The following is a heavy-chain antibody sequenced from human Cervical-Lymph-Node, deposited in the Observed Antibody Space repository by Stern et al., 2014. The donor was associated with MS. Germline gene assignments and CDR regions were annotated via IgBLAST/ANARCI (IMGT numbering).Heavy chain of an antibody. CDR3: AREALKMATVLYYDS. V-gene: IGHV1-69*01. D-gene: IGHD5-24*01. CDR2: IIPMLGTA. Sequence: QVQLVQSGAEVKKPGSSVKVSCKASGDSFSNYAINWVRQAPGQGLEWLGGIIPMLGTANYAQRFQDRVTISADESTTTAYMELTSLRSDDTAVYYCAREALKMATVLYYDSWGQGTLVTVSS. J-gene: IGHJ4*02. CDR1: GDSFSNYA.